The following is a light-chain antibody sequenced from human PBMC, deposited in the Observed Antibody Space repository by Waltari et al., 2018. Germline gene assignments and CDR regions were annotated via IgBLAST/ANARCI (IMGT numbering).Light chain of an antibody. CDR3: MQTLQTPWT. CDR2: LGS. CDR1: QSLLHSNGYNY. Sequence: DIVMTQSPLSLPVTPGEPASISCRSSQSLLHSNGYNYLDWYLQKPGQSPQLLIYLGSNRASGVPDRFSGSGSDTVFTLKITRVEAEDVGVYYCMQTLQTPWTFGQGTKVEIK. V-gene: IGKV2-28*01. J-gene: IGKJ1*01.